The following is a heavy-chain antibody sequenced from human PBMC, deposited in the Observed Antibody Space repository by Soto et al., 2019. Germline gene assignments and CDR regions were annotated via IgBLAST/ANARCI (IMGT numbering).Heavy chain of an antibody. V-gene: IGHV3-48*04. Sequence: EVQLVESGGGLVQPGGSLRLSCTASGFTFTDHSMNWVRHAPGKGLEWLSYINDISNAIHYADSVKGRFAMSRDNAKKSVFLRLNSLRVEDTGFYYCARDRPTTFSADLWGQGTVVTVSS. CDR3: ARDRPTTFSADL. CDR2: INDISNAI. D-gene: IGHD5-12*01. CDR1: GFTFTDHS. J-gene: IGHJ3*01.